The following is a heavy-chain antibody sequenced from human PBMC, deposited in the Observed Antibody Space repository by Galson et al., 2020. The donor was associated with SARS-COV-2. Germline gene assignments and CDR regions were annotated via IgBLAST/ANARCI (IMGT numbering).Heavy chain of an antibody. J-gene: IGHJ6*02. Sequence: NSGGSLRLSCAASGFPFSTYSMNWVRLAPGKGLEWVSSVSTSSSYTYYVDSVKGRFSISRDNPRNSLYLQMNSLRAEDTAVYYCARDEGIRGYNYGRLYYGMDVWGQGTTVTVSS. V-gene: IGHV3-21*01. D-gene: IGHD5-18*01. CDR3: ARDEGIRGYNYGRLYYGMDV. CDR2: VSTSSSYT. CDR1: GFPFSTYS.